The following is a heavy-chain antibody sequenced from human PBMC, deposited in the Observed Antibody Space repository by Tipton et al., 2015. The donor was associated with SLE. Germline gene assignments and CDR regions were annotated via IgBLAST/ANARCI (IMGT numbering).Heavy chain of an antibody. CDR1: GGSISSYY. CDR2: IYYSGST. CDR3: ARAVRDGSGSYPLGGYYMDV. Sequence: TLSLTCTVSGGSISSYYWGWIRQPPGKGLEWIGSIYYSGSTHYNPSLKSRVTISVDTSKNQFSLKLSSVTAADTAVYYCARAVRDGSGSYPLGGYYMDVWGKGTTVTVSS. J-gene: IGHJ6*03. D-gene: IGHD3-10*01. V-gene: IGHV4-39*07.